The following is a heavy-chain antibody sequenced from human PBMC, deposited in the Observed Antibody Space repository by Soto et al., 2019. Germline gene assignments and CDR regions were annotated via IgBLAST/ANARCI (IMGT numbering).Heavy chain of an antibody. CDR1: GYHFTNYW. CDR3: AIHSTGYEDS. Sequence: GESLKISCKGSGYHFTNYWIGWVRQMPGKGLEWMGFIYPSDSDTRYSPSFQGQVTISADKSISTAYLQWSSLKASDTAMYYCAIHSTGYEDSWGQGTLVTVSS. J-gene: IGHJ5*02. CDR2: IYPSDSDT. D-gene: IGHD5-12*01. V-gene: IGHV5-51*01.